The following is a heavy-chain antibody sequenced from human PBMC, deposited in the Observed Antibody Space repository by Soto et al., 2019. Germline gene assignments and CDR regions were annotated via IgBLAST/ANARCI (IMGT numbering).Heavy chain of an antibody. CDR1: GGSISSYY. CDR3: ARSSSWPPFAFDI. Sequence: SETLSLTCTVSGGSISSYYWSWIRQPPGKGLEWIGYIYYSGNTNYNPSLKSRVTISVDTSKNQFSLKLSSVTAADTAVYYCARSSSWPPFAFDIWGQGTMVTVSS. D-gene: IGHD6-13*01. V-gene: IGHV4-59*01. J-gene: IGHJ3*02. CDR2: IYYSGNT.